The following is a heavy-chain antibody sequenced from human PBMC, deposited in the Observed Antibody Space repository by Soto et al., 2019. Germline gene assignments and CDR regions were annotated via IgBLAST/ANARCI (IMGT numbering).Heavy chain of an antibody. V-gene: IGHV3-23*01. CDR2: ISGSSSST. Sequence: PGGSLRLSCAASGFTFSSYTMNWVRQAPGKGLEWVSAISGSSSSTYYADSVKGRFTISRDNSKNTLYLQMNSLRAEDTAVYYCAGVDVQSGYYTPDAFDIWGKGTMVTVSS. J-gene: IGHJ3*02. D-gene: IGHD3-3*01. CDR1: GFTFSSYT. CDR3: AGVDVQSGYYTPDAFDI.